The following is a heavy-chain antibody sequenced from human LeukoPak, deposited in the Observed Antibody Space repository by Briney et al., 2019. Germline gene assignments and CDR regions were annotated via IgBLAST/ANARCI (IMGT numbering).Heavy chain of an antibody. D-gene: IGHD3-22*01. CDR1: GFTVSSNY. CDR2: IYSGGST. CDR3: ARENPSSGYYDY. J-gene: IGHJ4*02. Sequence: GGSLRLSCAASGFTVSSNYMSWVRQAPGKGLEWVSVIYSGGSTYYADSVKGRFTISRDNSKNTLYLQMNSLRAEDTAVYYRARENPSSGYYDYWGQGTLVTVSS. V-gene: IGHV3-53*01.